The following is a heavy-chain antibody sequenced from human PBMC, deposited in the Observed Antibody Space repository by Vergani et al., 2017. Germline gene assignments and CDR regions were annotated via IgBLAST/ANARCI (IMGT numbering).Heavy chain of an antibody. D-gene: IGHD2-8*02. V-gene: IGHV3-23*01. CDR3: ARDRGDWRYSRYFYSYYMDD. CDR2: ISGSGVSA. J-gene: IGHJ6*03. Sequence: EVQLLESGGGLVQPGGSLRLTCAASEFTFSNYAMNWVRQAPGKGLEWVSGISGSGVSAYYTDSVKGRFTISRDNSKSTLFLQMNSLRVEDMAVYYCARDRGDWRYSRYFYSYYMDDWGKGTTVTVSS. CDR1: EFTFSNYA.